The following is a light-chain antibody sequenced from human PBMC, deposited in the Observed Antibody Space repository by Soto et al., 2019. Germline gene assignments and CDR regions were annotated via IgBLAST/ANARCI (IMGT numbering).Light chain of an antibody. Sequence: SYELTQPPLVSVSPGQTARITCSGDALPKQYAYWYQQKPGQAPVLVIYKDSERPSGIPERFSGSSSGTTVTLTISGVQAEDEADYYCQSADSSGTYVFGTGTKVTV. CDR1: ALPKQY. V-gene: IGLV3-25*02. CDR3: QSADSSGTYV. J-gene: IGLJ1*01. CDR2: KDS.